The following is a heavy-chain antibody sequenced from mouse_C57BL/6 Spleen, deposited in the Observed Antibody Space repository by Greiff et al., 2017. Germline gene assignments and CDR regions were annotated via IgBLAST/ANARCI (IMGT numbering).Heavy chain of an antibody. Sequence: VQLQQSGAELVRPGASVKLSCTASGFNIKDDYMHWVKQRPEQGLEWIGWIDPENGDTEYASKFQGKATITADTSSNTAYLQLSSLTSEDTAVYYCTTYGSSYLAWFAYWGQGTLVTVSA. D-gene: IGHD1-1*01. CDR2: IDPENGDT. CDR3: TTYGSSYLAWFAY. CDR1: GFNIKDDY. V-gene: IGHV14-4*01. J-gene: IGHJ3*01.